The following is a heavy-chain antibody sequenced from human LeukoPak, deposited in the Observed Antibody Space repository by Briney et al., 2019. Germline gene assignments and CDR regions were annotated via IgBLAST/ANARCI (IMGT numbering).Heavy chain of an antibody. V-gene: IGHV3-30*04. D-gene: IGHD2-2*01. Sequence: GGSLRLSCAASGFTFSSYAMHWVRQAPVKGLEWVAIISYDGSNKYYADSVKGRFTISRDNSKNTLYLQMNSLRAEDTAVYYCARVAKKIVVVPAASYYMDVWGKGTTVTVSS. CDR1: GFTFSSYA. J-gene: IGHJ6*03. CDR3: ARVAKKIVVVPAASYYMDV. CDR2: ISYDGSNK.